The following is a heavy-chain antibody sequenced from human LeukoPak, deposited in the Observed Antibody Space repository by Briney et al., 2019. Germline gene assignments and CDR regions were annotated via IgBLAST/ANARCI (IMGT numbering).Heavy chain of an antibody. V-gene: IGHV3-30*03. D-gene: IGHD2-2*01. CDR1: GFTFSSYG. Sequence: GRSLRLSCAASGFTFSSYGMHWVRQAPGKGLEWVAFISYDGSNKYYADSVKGRFTISRDNPKNTLYLQMNSLRAEDTAVYYCARAKGCSSTSCLFDYWGQGTLVTVSS. CDR3: ARAKGCSSTSCLFDY. J-gene: IGHJ4*02. CDR2: ISYDGSNK.